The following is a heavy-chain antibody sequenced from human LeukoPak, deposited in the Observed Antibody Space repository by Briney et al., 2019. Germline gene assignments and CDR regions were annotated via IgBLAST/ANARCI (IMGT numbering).Heavy chain of an antibody. Sequence: GGSLRLSCAASGFTFSSYSMNWVRQAPGKGLEWVSSISSSSSYIYYADSVKGRFTISREKAKNSMYLQMNRVRAEDTAVYYCARQYYDSSGYSIDYWGQGTLVTVSS. J-gene: IGHJ4*02. CDR1: GFTFSSYS. CDR2: ISSSSSYI. CDR3: ARQYYDSSGYSIDY. D-gene: IGHD3-22*01. V-gene: IGHV3-21*01.